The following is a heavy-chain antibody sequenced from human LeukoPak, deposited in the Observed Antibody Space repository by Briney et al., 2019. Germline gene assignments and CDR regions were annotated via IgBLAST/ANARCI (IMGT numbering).Heavy chain of an antibody. V-gene: IGHV4-59*08. CDR2: IYYSGST. J-gene: IGHJ3*02. D-gene: IGHD3-22*01. CDR3: ARLGRADSGYYVAYDI. CDR1: GGSISSYY. Sequence: SETLSLTCTVSGGSISSYYWSWFRQPPGKGLEWIGYIYYSGSTNYNPSLKSRVTISVDTSKNQFSLKLSSVTAADTAFYYCARLGRADSGYYVAYDIWGQGTMVTVSS.